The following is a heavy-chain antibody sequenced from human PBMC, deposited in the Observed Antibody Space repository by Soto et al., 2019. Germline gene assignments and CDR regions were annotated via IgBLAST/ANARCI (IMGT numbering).Heavy chain of an antibody. J-gene: IGHJ6*02. V-gene: IGHV1-69*12. D-gene: IGHD2-15*01. Sequence: QVQLVQSGAEVKKPGSSVKVSCKASGGTFSSYAISWVRQAPGQGLEWMGGIIPIFGTANYAQKFQGRVTFTADESTSTAYRELSSLRSEDTAVYYCARVGYGGNPPSITDYYYGMDVCGHGATVTVSS. CDR1: GGTFSSYA. CDR3: ARVGYGGNPPSITDYYYGMDV. CDR2: IIPIFGTA.